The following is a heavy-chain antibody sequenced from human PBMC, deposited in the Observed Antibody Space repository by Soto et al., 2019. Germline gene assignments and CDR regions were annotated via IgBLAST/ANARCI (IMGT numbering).Heavy chain of an antibody. CDR2: IIPIFGTA. D-gene: IGHD3-22*01. V-gene: IGHV1-69*06. Sequence: SVKVSCKASGGTFSSYAISWVRQAPGQGLEWMGGIIPIFGTANYAQKFQGRVTITADKSTSTAYMELSSLRSEDTAVYYCARAPDYYDSSGYYLPFDYWGQGTLVTVSS. J-gene: IGHJ4*02. CDR1: GGTFSSYA. CDR3: ARAPDYYDSSGYYLPFDY.